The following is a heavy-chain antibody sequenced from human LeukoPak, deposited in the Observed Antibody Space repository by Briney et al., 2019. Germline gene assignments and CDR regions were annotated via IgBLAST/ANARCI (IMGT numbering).Heavy chain of an antibody. CDR1: GGSISSYY. V-gene: IGHV4-59*01. CDR3: ASETYYYDSSGYYY. J-gene: IGHJ4*02. D-gene: IGHD3-22*01. Sequence: PSETLSLTCTVSGGSISSYYWSWIRQPPGKGLEWIGYIYYSGSTNYNPSLKSRVTISVDTSKNQFSLKLSSVTAADTAVYYCASETYYYDSSGYYYWGQGTLVTVSS. CDR2: IYYSGST.